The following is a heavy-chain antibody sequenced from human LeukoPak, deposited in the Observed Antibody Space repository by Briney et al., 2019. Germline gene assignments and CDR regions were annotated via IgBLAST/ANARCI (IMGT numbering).Heavy chain of an antibody. Sequence: TGGSLRLSCAASGFTFSSYAMSWVRQAPGKGLEWVSAISGSGGSAYYADSVKGRFTISRDNSKNTLYLQMNSLRAEDTAVYYCAKSTSRGGAVFNVLLWFGGQGTLVTVSS. CDR3: AKSTSRGGAVFNVLLWF. CDR2: ISGSGGSA. D-gene: IGHD3-10*01. J-gene: IGHJ4*02. CDR1: GFTFSSYA. V-gene: IGHV3-23*01.